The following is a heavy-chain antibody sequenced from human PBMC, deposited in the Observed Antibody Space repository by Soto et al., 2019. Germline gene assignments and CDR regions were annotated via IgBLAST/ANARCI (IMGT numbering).Heavy chain of an antibody. CDR2: INHRCTT. J-gene: IGHJ4*02. Sequence: SETLCLNFALFGVSFIRYSLAWIHQPLGKGLELIGEINHRCTTNYNPSLKSRFTISVVTSKNQFSLKLTSLTAADTAVYYCARAARPGTQIVVTPATSDYFDFWGRGTLVTVSS. CDR3: ARAARPGTQIVVTPATSDYFDF. D-gene: IGHD2-15*01. CDR1: GVSFIRYS. V-gene: IGHV4-34*01.